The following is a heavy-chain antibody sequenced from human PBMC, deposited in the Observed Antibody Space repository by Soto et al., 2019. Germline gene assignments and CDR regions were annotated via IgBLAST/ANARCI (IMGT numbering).Heavy chain of an antibody. J-gene: IGHJ4*02. CDR3: AHGGVETPFAS. V-gene: IGHV2-5*02. CDR1: GFSLSTSRVA. CDR2: IYWDDDK. D-gene: IGHD1-1*01. Sequence: QITLKESGPTLVKPTQTLTLTCTFSGFSLSTSRVAVGWIRQPPGKALEWLAHIYWDDDKRYSPSLKSRLTIPKDTPKNRVVLKRTNMDPVDTAKFYCAHGGVETPFASWAQGPLVTVSS.